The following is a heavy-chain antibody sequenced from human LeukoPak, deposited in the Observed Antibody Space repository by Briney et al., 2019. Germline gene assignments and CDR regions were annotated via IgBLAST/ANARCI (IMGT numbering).Heavy chain of an antibody. CDR1: GFTFSSYA. Sequence: GGSLRLSCAASGFTFSSYAMSWVRQAPGKGLEWVSAISGSGGSTYYADSVKGRFTISRDNSKNTLYLQMNSLRAEDTAVYYCAKDLPSQALTYYYDGSGRRGFDPWGQGTLVTVSS. CDR2: ISGSGGST. J-gene: IGHJ5*02. CDR3: AKDLPSQALTYYYDGSGRRGFDP. V-gene: IGHV3-23*01. D-gene: IGHD3-22*01.